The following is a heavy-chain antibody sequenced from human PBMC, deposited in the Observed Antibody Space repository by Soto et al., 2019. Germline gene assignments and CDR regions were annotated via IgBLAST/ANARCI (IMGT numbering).Heavy chain of an antibody. V-gene: IGHV4-30-2*01. CDR2: VYHDGKS. CDR1: GGSISTHGYS. Sequence: SEPLSLPCTVSGGSISTHGYSLSWIRQPPGKAPEWIGCVYHDGKSYPKPSLKSRVTISLDGAKNQFALKMTSVTAAEMGLYYCAARPYYYYGLDVWGQGTTVTVSS. J-gene: IGHJ6*02. D-gene: IGHD3-10*01. CDR3: AARPYYYYGLDV.